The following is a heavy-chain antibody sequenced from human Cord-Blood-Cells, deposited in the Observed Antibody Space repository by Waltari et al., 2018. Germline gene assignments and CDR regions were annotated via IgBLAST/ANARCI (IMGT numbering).Heavy chain of an antibody. D-gene: IGHD3-16*02. CDR3: ASSSVIFGGFIGIFDY. J-gene: IGHJ4*02. CDR2: IYYSGST. Sequence: ESGPGLVKPSQTLSLTCTVSGGSISSGGYYWSWIRQHPGKGLEWIGYIYYSGSTYYNPSLKSRVTISVDTSKNQFSLKLSSVTAADTAVYYCASSSVIFGGFIGIFDYWGQGTLVTVSS. V-gene: IGHV4-31*03. CDR1: GGSISSGGYY.